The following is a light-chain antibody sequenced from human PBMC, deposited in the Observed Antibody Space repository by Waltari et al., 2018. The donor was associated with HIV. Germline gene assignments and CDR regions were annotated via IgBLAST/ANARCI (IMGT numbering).Light chain of an antibody. Sequence: VVVTQSPLSLPVTRGQPASISCRSSHSLVSSDRNTYVDWFPLRPGTSPSRLIYKVSDRDSGVPDRFSGSGSGTEFTLTISRVEAEDVGVYYCMQGTHWPPTFGPGTKVDI. V-gene: IGKV2-30*01. CDR1: HSLVSSDRNTY. CDR2: KVS. J-gene: IGKJ3*01. CDR3: MQGTHWPPT.